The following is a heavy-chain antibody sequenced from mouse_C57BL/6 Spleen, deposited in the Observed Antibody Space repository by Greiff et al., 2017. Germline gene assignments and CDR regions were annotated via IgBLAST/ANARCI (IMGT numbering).Heavy chain of an antibody. D-gene: IGHD2-4*01. V-gene: IGHV1-26*01. Sequence: EVQLQQSGPELVKPGASVKISCKASGYTFTDYYMNWVKQSHGKSLEWIGDINPNNGGTSYNQKFKGKATLTVDKSSSTAYMELRSLTSEDSAVYYCSRRDYDYDEKKNFDYWGQGTTLTVSS. J-gene: IGHJ2*01. CDR1: GYTFTDYY. CDR2: INPNNGGT. CDR3: SRRDYDYDEKKNFDY.